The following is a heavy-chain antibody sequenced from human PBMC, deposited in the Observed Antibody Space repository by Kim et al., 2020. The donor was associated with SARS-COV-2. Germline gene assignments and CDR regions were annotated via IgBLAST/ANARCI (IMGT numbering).Heavy chain of an antibody. CDR3: ARDLGYCSSTSCYPLDY. D-gene: IGHD2-2*01. V-gene: IGHV3-21*01. J-gene: IGHJ4*02. Sequence: VKGRVTISRDNAKNSLYLQMNRLRAEDTAVYYCARDLGYCSSTSCYPLDYWGQGTLVTVSS.